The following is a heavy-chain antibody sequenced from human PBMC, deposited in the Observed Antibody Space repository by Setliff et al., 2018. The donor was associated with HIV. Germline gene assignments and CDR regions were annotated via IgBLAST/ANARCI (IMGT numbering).Heavy chain of an antibody. D-gene: IGHD2-8*02. CDR2: LNAGKGDT. V-gene: IGHV1-3*03. J-gene: IGHJ4*02. CDR1: GYTFTTYS. CDR3: ARGALLAVFDFDH. Sequence: ASVKVSCKASGYTFTTYSMHWVRQAPGQSLEWMGWLNAGKGDTKFSQEFQDRTTINWDTSASTAYLELSSLRSEDTAVYYCARGALLAVFDFDHWGQGTMVTVSS.